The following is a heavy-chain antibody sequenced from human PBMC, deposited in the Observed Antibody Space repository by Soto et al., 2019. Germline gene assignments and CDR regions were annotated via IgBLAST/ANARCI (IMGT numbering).Heavy chain of an antibody. CDR1: GYPITSGFY. Sequence: PSETLSLTCGVSGYPITSGFYWGWVRQSPGKGLEWIGSISYSAKTFYNPSLASRLSIAVDTSKNQFSLRLTSVTAADTALYYCTRGAGAPWVRFDSWGQGTLVTVSS. V-gene: IGHV4-38-2*01. J-gene: IGHJ4*02. CDR3: TRGAGAPWVRFDS. D-gene: IGHD3-16*01. CDR2: ISYSAKT.